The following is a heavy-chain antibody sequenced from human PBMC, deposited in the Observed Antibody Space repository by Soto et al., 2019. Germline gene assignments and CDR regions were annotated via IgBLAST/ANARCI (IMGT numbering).Heavy chain of an antibody. CDR3: AREENCSDGVCYSEYFQR. Sequence: QVQLVQSGAEVKKPGASVKVSCKASGYIFTAYSMHWVRQAPGQGLEWMGAVNPSGGSTNYAQKFRGRITMTRDTSTSTVYMDLSSLTSEDTAVYYCAREENCSDGVCYSEYFQRWGQGTLVTVSS. V-gene: IGHV1-46*01. CDR2: VNPSGGST. D-gene: IGHD2-15*01. J-gene: IGHJ1*01. CDR1: GYIFTAYS.